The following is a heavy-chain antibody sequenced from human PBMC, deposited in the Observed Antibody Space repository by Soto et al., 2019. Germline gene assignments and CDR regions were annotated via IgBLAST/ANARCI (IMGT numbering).Heavy chain of an antibody. CDR2: IYYSGST. J-gene: IGHJ4*02. CDR3: ARDILTGNDY. V-gene: IGHV4-59*01. Sequence: QVQLQESGPGLVKPSETLSLTCTVSGGSISSYYWSWIRQPPGKGLEWIGYIYYSGSTNYNPSLKSRVTISVDTSKNQFSLKLSSVTAADTAVYYCARDILTGNDYWGQGTLVTVSS. CDR1: GGSISSYY. D-gene: IGHD3-9*01.